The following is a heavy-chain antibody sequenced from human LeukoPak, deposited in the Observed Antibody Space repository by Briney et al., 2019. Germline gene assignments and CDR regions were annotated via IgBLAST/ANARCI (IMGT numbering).Heavy chain of an antibody. Sequence: SETLSLTCTVSGASLSNKNFYWGWIRQPPGKGLEWIATIYHGGSTYYNPSLESRVTISLDSSKNHFSLNVTSVTAADTAIYYCARVAERTWLPYDAAFDIWGLGTMVTVSS. D-gene: IGHD3-9*01. CDR2: IYHGGST. J-gene: IGHJ3*02. V-gene: IGHV4-39*07. CDR3: ARVAERTWLPYDAAFDI. CDR1: GASLSNKNFY.